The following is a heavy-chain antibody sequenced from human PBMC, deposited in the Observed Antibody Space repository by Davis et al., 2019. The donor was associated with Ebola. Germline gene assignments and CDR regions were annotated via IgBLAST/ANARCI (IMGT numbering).Heavy chain of an antibody. D-gene: IGHD3-3*01. CDR2: INGVNDNT. CDR3: ARDGGTWSGFYGLLDY. CDR1: GYTFSTYA. Sequence: ASSVTVSCQASGYTFSTYAMHWVRQAPGQRLEWMGWINGVNDNTKYSQKFQGRVTITRDTSATTAYMELSSLRSEDTAVYYCARDGGTWSGFYGLLDYWGQGTLVTVSS. V-gene: IGHV1-3*01. J-gene: IGHJ4*02.